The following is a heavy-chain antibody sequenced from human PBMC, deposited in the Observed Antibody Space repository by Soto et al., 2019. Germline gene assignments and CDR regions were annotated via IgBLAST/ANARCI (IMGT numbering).Heavy chain of an antibody. Sequence: SETLSLTCTVSGGAISTYYWTWIRQPAGKGLEWIGRIYSSGSTKYNPSLQSRVTMSLDTSNNQFSLRLTSVTAADTAVYYCARGQRFSDWFDPWGQGTLVTVS. D-gene: IGHD3-3*01. V-gene: IGHV4-4*07. CDR2: IYSSGST. CDR3: ARGQRFSDWFDP. J-gene: IGHJ5*02. CDR1: GGAISTYY.